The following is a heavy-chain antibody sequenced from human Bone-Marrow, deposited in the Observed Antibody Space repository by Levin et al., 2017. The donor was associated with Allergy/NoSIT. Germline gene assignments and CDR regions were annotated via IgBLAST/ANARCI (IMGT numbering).Heavy chain of an antibody. V-gene: IGHV3-48*01. D-gene: IGHD6-13*01. CDR2: ISSGGSAI. CDR3: ARDRRQQLVPYYFDD. CDR1: GFTFSSYT. Sequence: LGESLKISCAASGFTFSSYTMNWVRQAPGKGLEWVSYISSGGSAIYYADSVKGRFTISRDNANNSLYLQMNSLRAEDTAVYYCARDRRQQLVPYYFDDWGQGTLVTVSS. J-gene: IGHJ4*02.